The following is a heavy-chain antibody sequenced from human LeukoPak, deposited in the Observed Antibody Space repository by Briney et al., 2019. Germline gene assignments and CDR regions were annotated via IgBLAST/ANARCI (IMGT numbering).Heavy chain of an antibody. D-gene: IGHD1-26*01. CDR2: IYTSGST. CDR1: GGSISSYY. J-gene: IGHJ4*02. V-gene: IGHV4-4*07. CDR3: ARGQFWRGSEIRV. Sequence: SETLSLTCTVSGGSISSYYWSWIRQPAGKGLEWIGRIYTSGSTNYNPSLKSRVTLSVDTSKSQFSLKVTSVTAADTAIYYCARGQFWRGSEIRVWGQGTLVTVSS.